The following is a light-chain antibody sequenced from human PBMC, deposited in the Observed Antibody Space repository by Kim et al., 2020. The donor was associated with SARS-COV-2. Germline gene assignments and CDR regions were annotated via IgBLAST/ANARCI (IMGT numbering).Light chain of an antibody. Sequence: GQSVTIYCTGTSSDVGGYNYVSWYQQHPGKAPKLMIYDVSKRPSGVPDRFSGSKSGNTASLTISGLQAEDEADYYCCSYAGSYSYVFGTGTKVTVL. CDR2: DVS. V-gene: IGLV2-11*01. CDR1: SSDVGGYNY. CDR3: CSYAGSYSYV. J-gene: IGLJ1*01.